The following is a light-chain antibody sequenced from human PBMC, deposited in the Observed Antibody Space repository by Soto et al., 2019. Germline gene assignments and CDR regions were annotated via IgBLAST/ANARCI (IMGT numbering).Light chain of an antibody. CDR3: AAWDDRLNGVV. Sequence: QSALTQPPSVSGTPGQRVSISCSGDSSTFANNYVHWYQQVPGAAPKLLIYRSDQRPSGVPERFSGSKSGTSASLTISGLRPEDEADYYCAAWDDRLNGVVFGGGTKLTVL. J-gene: IGLJ2*01. CDR1: SSTFANNY. V-gene: IGLV1-47*01. CDR2: RSD.